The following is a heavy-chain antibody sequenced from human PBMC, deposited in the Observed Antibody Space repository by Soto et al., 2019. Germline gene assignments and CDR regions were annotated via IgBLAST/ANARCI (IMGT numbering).Heavy chain of an antibody. D-gene: IGHD2-8*01. J-gene: IGHJ6*02. CDR2: IYSGGST. CDR3: ARTQLYCTNGVCYYYYYYGMDV. CDR1: GFTVSSNY. Sequence: GGSLRLSCAASGFTVSSNYMSWVRQAPGKRLEWVSVIYSGGSTYYADSVKGRFTISRDNSKNTLYLQMNSLRAEDTAVYYCARTQLYCTNGVCYYYYYYGMDVWGQGTTVTVSS. V-gene: IGHV3-53*01.